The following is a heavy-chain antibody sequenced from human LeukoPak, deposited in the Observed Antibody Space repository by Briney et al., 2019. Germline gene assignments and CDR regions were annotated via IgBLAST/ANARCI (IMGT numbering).Heavy chain of an antibody. J-gene: IGHJ4*02. D-gene: IGHD3-22*01. CDR3: AIVAYYYDSSGYYYFDY. CDR1: AFTFSSYA. V-gene: IGHV3-23*01. CDR2: ISGSGGST. Sequence: GGSLRLSCAASAFTFSSYAMSWVRQAPGKGLEWVSAISGSGGSTYYADSVKGRFTISRDNSKNTLYLQMNSLRAEDTAVYYCAIVAYYYDSSGYYYFDYWGQGTLVTVSS.